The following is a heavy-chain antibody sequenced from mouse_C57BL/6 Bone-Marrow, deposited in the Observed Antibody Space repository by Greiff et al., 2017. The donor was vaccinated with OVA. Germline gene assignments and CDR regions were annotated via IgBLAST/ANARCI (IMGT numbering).Heavy chain of an antibody. CDR2: IRNKANGYTT. V-gene: IGHV7-3*01. Sequence: EVKLMESGGGLVQPGGSLSLSCAASGFTFTDYYMSWVRQPPGKALEWLGFIRNKANGYTTEYSASVKCRFTISRDNSQSTLYLQMNALRAEDSAIYYCARYPDGKFFDVWGTGTTVTVSS. D-gene: IGHD2-1*01. CDR1: GFTFTDYY. J-gene: IGHJ1*03. CDR3: ARYPDGKFFDV.